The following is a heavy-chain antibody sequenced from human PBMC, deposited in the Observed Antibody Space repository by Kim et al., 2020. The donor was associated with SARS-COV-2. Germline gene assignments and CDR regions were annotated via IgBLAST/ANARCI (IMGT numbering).Heavy chain of an antibody. CDR3: ASRSSAWYLNY. CDR2: I. V-gene: IGHV3-21*01. J-gene: IGHJ4*02. D-gene: IGHD6-19*01. Sequence: IYYADSVKGRFAISRDNAKNSLFLQMNSLRAEDTAVYYCASRSSAWYLNYWGQGALVTVSS.